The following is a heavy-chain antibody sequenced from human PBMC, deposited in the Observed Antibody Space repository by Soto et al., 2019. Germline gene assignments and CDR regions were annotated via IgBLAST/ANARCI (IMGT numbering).Heavy chain of an antibody. D-gene: IGHD4-17*01. CDR2: FSAGGRA. CDR3: AKESMPEHYGDTLFDY. CDR1: GFSINNYA. J-gene: IGHJ4*02. V-gene: IGHV3-23*01. Sequence: VQLLESGGAFVQPGASLRLSCAASGFSINNYAVSWVRQAPGKGLEWVSTFSAGGRAYYADSVRGRFSVARDRSQNTVDLQISVLRPEDSAVYYCAKESMPEHYGDTLFDYWGQGTRVTVSS.